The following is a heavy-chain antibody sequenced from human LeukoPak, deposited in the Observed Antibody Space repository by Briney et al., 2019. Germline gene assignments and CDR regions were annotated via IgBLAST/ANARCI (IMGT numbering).Heavy chain of an antibody. D-gene: IGHD2-21*01. CDR3: AKDLSSYSRAFDI. Sequence: PGGSLRLSCAASGFTFSSYGMHWVRQAPGKGLEWVAFIRYDGSNKYYADSVKGRFTISRDNSKNTLYLQMNSLRAEDTAVYYCAKDLSSYSRAFDIWGQGTMVTVSS. CDR2: IRYDGSNK. CDR1: GFTFSSYG. V-gene: IGHV3-30*02. J-gene: IGHJ3*02.